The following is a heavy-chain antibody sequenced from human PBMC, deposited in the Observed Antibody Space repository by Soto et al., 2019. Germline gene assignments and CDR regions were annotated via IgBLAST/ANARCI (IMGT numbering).Heavy chain of an antibody. J-gene: IGHJ6*02. CDR3: ARSLGYSYGFGYYYYGIDV. V-gene: IGHV2-70*11. CDR1: GFSLSTSGMC. D-gene: IGHD5-18*01. Sequence: SGPTLVNPTQTITLTCTFSGFSLSTSGMCVSWIRQPPGKALEWLARIDWDDDKYYSTSLKTRLTISKDTSKNQVVLTMTNMDPVDTATYYCARSLGYSYGFGYYYYGIDVCGQGTTVTGSS. CDR2: IDWDDDK.